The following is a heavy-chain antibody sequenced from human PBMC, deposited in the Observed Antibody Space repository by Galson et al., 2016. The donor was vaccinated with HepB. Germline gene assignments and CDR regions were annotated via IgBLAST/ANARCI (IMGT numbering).Heavy chain of an antibody. CDR3: ARVDSSDWHDAFDI. D-gene: IGHD1-1*01. V-gene: IGHV4-59*01. CDR2: SGNT. J-gene: IGHJ3*02. Sequence: SGNTNYNPSFKSRVTISVDTSKNQFSLKLGSVTAADTAVYYCARVDSSDWHDAFDIWGQGTMVTVSS.